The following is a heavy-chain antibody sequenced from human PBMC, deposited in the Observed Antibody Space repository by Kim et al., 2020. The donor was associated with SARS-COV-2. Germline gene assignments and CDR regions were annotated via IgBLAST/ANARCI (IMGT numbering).Heavy chain of an antibody. D-gene: IGHD3-10*01. J-gene: IGHJ4*02. Sequence: ASVKVSCKASGYTFTSYGISWVRQAPGQGLEWMGWISAYNGNTNYAQKLQGRVTMTTDTSTSTAYMELRSLRSDDTAVYYCARDYNGSGPNDQIDYWGQGTLVTVSS. CDR3: ARDYNGSGPNDQIDY. CDR1: GYTFTSYG. V-gene: IGHV1-18*01. CDR2: ISAYNGNT.